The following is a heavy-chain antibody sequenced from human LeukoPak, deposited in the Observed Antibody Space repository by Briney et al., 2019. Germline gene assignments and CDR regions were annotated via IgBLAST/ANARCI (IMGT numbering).Heavy chain of an antibody. CDR2: ISGSGGST. CDR3: AKDPMWFGELDWFDP. J-gene: IGHJ5*02. V-gene: IGHV3-23*01. Sequence: PGGSLRLSCAASGFTFSSYAMSWVRQAPGKGLEWVSAISGSGGSTYYADSVKGRFTISRDNSKNTLYPQMNSLRAEDTAVYYCAKDPMWFGELDWFDPWGQGTLVTVSS. CDR1: GFTFSSYA. D-gene: IGHD3-10*01.